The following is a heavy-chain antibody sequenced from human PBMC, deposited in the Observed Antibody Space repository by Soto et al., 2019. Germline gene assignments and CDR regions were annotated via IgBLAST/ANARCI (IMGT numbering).Heavy chain of an antibody. CDR2: INHSGST. V-gene: IGHV4-34*01. J-gene: IGHJ6*03. Sequence: PSETLSLTCAVYGGSFSGYYWSWIRQPPGKGLEWIGEINHSGSTNYNPSLKSRVTISVDTSKNQFSLKLSSVTAADTAVYYCARVIAVVVPAAMPDRGVYYYYYMDVWGKGTTVTVSS. D-gene: IGHD2-2*01. CDR1: GGSFSGYY. CDR3: ARVIAVVVPAAMPDRGVYYYYYMDV.